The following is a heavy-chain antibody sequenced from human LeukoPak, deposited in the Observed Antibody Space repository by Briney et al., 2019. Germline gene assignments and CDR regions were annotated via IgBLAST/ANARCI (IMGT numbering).Heavy chain of an antibody. CDR2: IYYSGST. CDR1: GGSFSGYY. D-gene: IGHD4-17*01. Sequence: SETLSLTCAVYGGSFSGYYWSWIRQPPGKGLEWIGYIYYSGSTNYNPSLKSRVTISVDTSKNQFSLKLSSVTAADTAVYYCASSSTVTNYYYYYMDVWGKGTTVTISS. V-gene: IGHV4-59*01. J-gene: IGHJ6*03. CDR3: ASSSTVTNYYYYYMDV.